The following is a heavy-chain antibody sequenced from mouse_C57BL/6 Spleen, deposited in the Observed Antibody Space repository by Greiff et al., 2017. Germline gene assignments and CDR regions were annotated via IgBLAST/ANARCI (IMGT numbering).Heavy chain of an antibody. CDR3: AKGGNPYAMDY. J-gene: IGHJ4*01. CDR2: IDPSDSET. CDR1: GYTFTSYW. D-gene: IGHD2-1*01. V-gene: IGHV1-52*01. Sequence: QVQLQQPGAELVRPGSSVKLSCKASGYTFTSYWLHWVKQRPIQGLELIGNIDPSDSETHYNQKFKDKATLTVDKSSSTAYMQLSSLTSEDSAVYYCAKGGNPYAMDYWGQGTSVTVSS.